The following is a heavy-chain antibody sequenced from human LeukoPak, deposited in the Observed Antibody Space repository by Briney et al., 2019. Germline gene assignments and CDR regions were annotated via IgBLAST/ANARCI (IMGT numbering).Heavy chain of an antibody. CDR3: VREGSYYYDDSTGYYSGLFDY. J-gene: IGHJ4*02. D-gene: IGHD3-22*01. CDR2: INSDGRST. V-gene: IGHV3-74*01. CDR1: GFTFSTYW. Sequence: PAGSLRLSCAASGFTFSTYWMHWVRHAPGKGLVWVSRINSDGRSTRYADSVKGRFTISRDNAENTLYLQMNSLRAEDTAVYYCVREGSYYYDDSTGYYSGLFDYWGQGTLVTVSS.